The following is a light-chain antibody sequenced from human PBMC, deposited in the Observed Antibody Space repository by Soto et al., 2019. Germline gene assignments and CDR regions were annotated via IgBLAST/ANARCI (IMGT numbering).Light chain of an antibody. CDR1: QSVTSNY. V-gene: IGKV3-20*01. Sequence: EIVLTQSPGTLSLSPGERATLSCRASQSVTSNYLAWYQQKPGQAPRLLIYGATSRTTGIPDRFTGSGSGTDFTLTISRLGPEDFAVFYCQQYGGSPETFGQGTKVEIK. CDR3: QQYGGSPET. CDR2: GAT. J-gene: IGKJ1*01.